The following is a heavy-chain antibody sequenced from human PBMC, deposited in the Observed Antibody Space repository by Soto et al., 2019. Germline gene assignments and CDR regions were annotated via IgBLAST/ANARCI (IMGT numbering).Heavy chain of an antibody. Sequence: SQTLSLTCAISGDSVSSSSAAWNWIRQSPSRGLEWLGRTYYKPKWYNDYAVSVKSRITITPDTSKNQFSLQLTSVTPEDTAVYYCARERKYQLLSWYWFDPWGQGTLVTVSS. J-gene: IGHJ5*02. V-gene: IGHV6-1*01. D-gene: IGHD2-2*01. CDR3: ARERKYQLLSWYWFDP. CDR1: GDSVSSSSAA. CDR2: TYYKPKWYN.